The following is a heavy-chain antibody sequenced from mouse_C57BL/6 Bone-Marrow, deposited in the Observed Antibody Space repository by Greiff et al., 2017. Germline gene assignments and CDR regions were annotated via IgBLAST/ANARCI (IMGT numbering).Heavy chain of an antibody. J-gene: IGHJ4*01. CDR1: GFSINSDCY. CDR3: ARASTVYYAMDY. D-gene: IGHD1-1*01. Sequence: EVQLVESGPSLVRPSQTLSLTCTVTGFSINSDCYWIWIRQFPGNKLEYIGYTFYSGITYYNPSLESRTYITRDTSKNQFSLKLSSVTTEDTATYYCARASTVYYAMDYWGQGTSVTVSS. V-gene: IGHV3-3*01. CDR2: TFYSGIT.